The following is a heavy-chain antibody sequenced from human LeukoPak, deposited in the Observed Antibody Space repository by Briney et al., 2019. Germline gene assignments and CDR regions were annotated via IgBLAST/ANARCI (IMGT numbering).Heavy chain of an antibody. J-gene: IGHJ4*02. CDR2: ISSSSSYI. D-gene: IGHD7-27*01. CDR3: ARESRSWGSLDY. Sequence: GGSLRLPCAASGFTFSSYSMNWVRQAPGKGLEWVSSISSSSSYIYYADSVKGRFTISRDNAKNSLYLQMNSLRAEDTAVYYCARESRSWGSLDYWGQGTLVTVSS. V-gene: IGHV3-21*01. CDR1: GFTFSSYS.